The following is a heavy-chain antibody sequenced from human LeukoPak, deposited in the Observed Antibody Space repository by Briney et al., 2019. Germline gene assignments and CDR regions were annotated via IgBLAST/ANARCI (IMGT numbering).Heavy chain of an antibody. V-gene: IGHV3-7*04. CDR1: GFTFSSCW. J-gene: IGHJ4*02. CDR3: ARDRWQQLADY. CDR2: IKQDGSEK. Sequence: GGSLRLSCAASGFTFSSCWMSWVRQAPGKGLEWVANIKQDGSEKYYVDSGKGRFTISRDNAKNSLYLQMNSLRAEDTAVYYCARDRWQQLADYWGQGTLVTVSS. D-gene: IGHD6-13*01.